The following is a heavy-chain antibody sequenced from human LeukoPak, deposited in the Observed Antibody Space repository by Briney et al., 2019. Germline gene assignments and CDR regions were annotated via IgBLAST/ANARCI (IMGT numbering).Heavy chain of an antibody. CDR2: IYYSGST. J-gene: IGHJ4*02. CDR1: GGSISSSSYY. CDR3: ARDTYSSSWYGAFDH. Sequence: SETLSLTCTVSGGSISSSSYYWGWIRQPPGKGLEWIGSIYYSGSTYYNPSLKSRVTISVDTSKNQFSLKLSSVTAADTAVYYCARDTYSSSWYGAFDHWGQGTLVTVSS. V-gene: IGHV4-39*02. D-gene: IGHD6-13*01.